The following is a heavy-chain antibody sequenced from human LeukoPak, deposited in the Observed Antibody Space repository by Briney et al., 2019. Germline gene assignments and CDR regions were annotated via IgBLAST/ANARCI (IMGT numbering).Heavy chain of an antibody. CDR1: GGSFSGYY. J-gene: IGHJ4*02. Sequence: TTSETLSLTCAVYGGSFSGYYWSWVRQPPGKGREWIGEINHSGSTNYNTSLKSRATITVETSKNQFSLKRSSATAADTAVYYCARALSSGYYSLTYWGQGTLVTVSS. CDR3: ARALSSGYYSLTY. D-gene: IGHD3-22*01. V-gene: IGHV4-34*01. CDR2: INHSGST.